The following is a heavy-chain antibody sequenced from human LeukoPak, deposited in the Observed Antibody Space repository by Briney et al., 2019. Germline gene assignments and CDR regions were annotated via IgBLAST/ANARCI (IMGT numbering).Heavy chain of an antibody. CDR2: FDPENAEI. CDR3: HTRRSDFWSGFDH. Sequence: ASVKVSCKVSGASLHYLPIQWVRQAGTKGLEWMAGFDPENAEIVYAQKFQGRVTMTEETSTATAYLELTRLTFGDTEPYLFHTRRSDFWSGFDHWGQGTQVTVSS. D-gene: IGHD3-3*01. J-gene: IGHJ4*02. CDR1: GASLHYLP. V-gene: IGHV1-24*01.